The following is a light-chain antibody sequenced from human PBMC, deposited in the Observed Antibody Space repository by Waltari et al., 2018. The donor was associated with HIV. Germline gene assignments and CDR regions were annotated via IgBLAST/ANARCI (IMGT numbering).Light chain of an antibody. CDR1: QDVGGW. CDR2: ATS. J-gene: IGKJ5*01. V-gene: IGKV1D-16*01. CDR3: QQYTSYPNT. Sequence: DIQMTQSPSSLAASVGDRVTITCRASQDVGGWLAWFQQTPEKAPRSLIYATSTLQSGVPSSFSGSGSVTDFTLTISSLQPEDFGTYYCQQYTSYPNTFGQGTRLEIK.